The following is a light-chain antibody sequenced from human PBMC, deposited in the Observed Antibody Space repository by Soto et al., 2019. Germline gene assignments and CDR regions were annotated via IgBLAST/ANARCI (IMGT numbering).Light chain of an antibody. V-gene: IGKV3-20*01. J-gene: IGKJ3*01. CDR2: GAS. CDR1: QSVTSNY. Sequence: EIVLTQYPGTLSLSPGERATLSCRASQSVTSNYLAWYQQKPGQSPRLLIYGASSRATGVPDRFSGSGSGTDFTLTISRLEPEDFAVYYCQQYDSSPFTFGPATKVDI. CDR3: QQYDSSPFT.